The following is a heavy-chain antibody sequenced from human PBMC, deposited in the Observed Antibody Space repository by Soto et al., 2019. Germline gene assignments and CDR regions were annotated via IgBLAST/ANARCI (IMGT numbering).Heavy chain of an antibody. D-gene: IGHD2-2*02. CDR2: INPNSGGT. CDR1: GYTFTGYY. J-gene: IGHJ6*02. V-gene: IGHV1-2*04. CDR3: ARGRDYCSSTSCYISYYYYYGMDV. Sequence: VASVKVSCKASGYTFTGYYMHWVRQAPGQGLEWMGWINPNSGGTNYAQKFQGWVTMTRDTSISTAYMELSRLRSDDTAVYYCARGRDYCSSTSCYISYYYYYGMDVWGQGTTVTVSS.